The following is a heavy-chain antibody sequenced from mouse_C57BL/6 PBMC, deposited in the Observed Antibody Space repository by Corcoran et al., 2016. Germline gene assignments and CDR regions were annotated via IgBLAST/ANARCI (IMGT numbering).Heavy chain of an antibody. D-gene: IGHD2-3*01. CDR3: ARNAPIYDGYTWFAY. Sequence: QIQLVQSGPELKKPGETVKISCKASGYTFTTYGMSWVKQAPGKGLKWMGWINTYSGVPTYADDFKGRFAFSLETSASTAYLQINNLKNEDTATYFCARNAPIYDGYTWFAYWGQGTLVTVSA. J-gene: IGHJ3*01. V-gene: IGHV9-3*01. CDR1: GYTFTTYG. CDR2: INTYSGVP.